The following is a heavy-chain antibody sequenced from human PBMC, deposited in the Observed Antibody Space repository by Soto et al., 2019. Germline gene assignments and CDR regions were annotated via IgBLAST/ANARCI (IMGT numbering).Heavy chain of an antibody. J-gene: IGHJ4*02. V-gene: IGHV3-11*01. CDR2: IGSSGRNI. Sequence: QVQLVESGGGLVKPGESLRLSCAASGFNFSDYYMTWIRQAPGKGLEWVSSIGSSGRNIYYADSVKGRFTISRDNAKNSVILQMSSLSVEDTAVDYCASGGSLAPEYWGQGTLVTVSS. CDR1: GFNFSDYY. D-gene: IGHD3-16*01. CDR3: ASGGSLAPEY.